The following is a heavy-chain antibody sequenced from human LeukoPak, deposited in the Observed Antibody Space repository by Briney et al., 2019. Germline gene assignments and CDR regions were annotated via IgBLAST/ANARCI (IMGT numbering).Heavy chain of an antibody. D-gene: IGHD3-16*01. CDR2: INPNSGGT. V-gene: IGHV1-2*06. CDR1: GYTFTGYY. J-gene: IGHJ3*02. Sequence: ASVKVPCKASGYTFTGYYMHWVRQAPGQGLEWMGRINPNSGGTNYAQKFQGRVTMTRDTSISTAYMELSRLRSDDTAVYYCARPKSFANDAFDIWGQGTMVTVSS. CDR3: ARPKSFANDAFDI.